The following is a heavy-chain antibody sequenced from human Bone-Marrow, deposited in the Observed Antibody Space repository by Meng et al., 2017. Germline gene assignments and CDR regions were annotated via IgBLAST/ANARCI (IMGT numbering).Heavy chain of an antibody. Sequence: VVRGRGRVQPRRSLTLSSAVTGCLVSSYGRHWVSQAPGKGLEWVAVIWSDGSNKYYAESVKGRFTISRDTSKNTLYLQMDSLRVEDTAVYYCARDLSSSSLDYRGQGTLVTVSS. CDR2: IWSDGSNK. CDR1: GCLVSSYG. V-gene: IGHV3-33*01. J-gene: IGHJ4*02. D-gene: IGHD6-13*01. CDR3: ARDLSSSSLDY.